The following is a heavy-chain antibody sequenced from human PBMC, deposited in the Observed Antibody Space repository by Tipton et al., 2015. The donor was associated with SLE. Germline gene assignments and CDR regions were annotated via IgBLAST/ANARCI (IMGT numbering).Heavy chain of an antibody. CDR3: ARYKYSTSVRYLQH. D-gene: IGHD2/OR15-2a*01. Sequence: QLVQSGPEVKKPGESLKISCKASGYNFATYWIGWVRQMPGKGLEWMGIIYPSDSDFAIRYSPSFQGQITISVDKSISSAYLQWSSLKASDTAIYYCARYKYSTSVRYLQHWGQGTLVTVSS. CDR2: IYPSDSDFAI. CDR1: GYNFATYW. J-gene: IGHJ1*01. V-gene: IGHV5-51*03.